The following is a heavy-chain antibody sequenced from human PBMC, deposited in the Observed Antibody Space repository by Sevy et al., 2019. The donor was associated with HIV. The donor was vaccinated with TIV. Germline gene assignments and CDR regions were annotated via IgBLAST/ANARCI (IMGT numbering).Heavy chain of an antibody. CDR1: GYTLTELS. D-gene: IGHD3-22*01. CDR3: STTRDYYDSSGYPFDY. J-gene: IGHJ4*02. V-gene: IGHV1-24*01. Sequence: ASVKVSCKVSGYTLTELSMHWVRQAPGKGLEWMATFDPEVGETIYAQKFQGRVTMTEDTSTDTAYMELSSLRSEDTAVYYCSTTRDYYDSSGYPFDYWGQGTLVTVSS. CDR2: FDPEVGET.